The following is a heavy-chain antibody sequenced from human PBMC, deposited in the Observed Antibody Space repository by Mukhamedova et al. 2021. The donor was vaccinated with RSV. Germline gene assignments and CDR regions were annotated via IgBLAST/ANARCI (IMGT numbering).Heavy chain of an antibody. CDR1: GFTFSSYA. J-gene: IGHJ6*02. CDR2: ISYDGSNK. CDR3: ARVSRYGMDV. Sequence: GFTFSSYAMHWVRQAPGKGLEWVAVISYDGSNKYYADSVKGRFTISRDNSKNTLYLQTNSLRAEDTAVYYCARVSRYGMDVWGQGT. V-gene: IGHV3-30*04.